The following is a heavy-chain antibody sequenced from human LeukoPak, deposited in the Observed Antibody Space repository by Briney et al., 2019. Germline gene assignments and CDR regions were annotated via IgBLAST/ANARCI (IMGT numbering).Heavy chain of an antibody. V-gene: IGHV4-31*03. CDR3: ARGGGSYYETYYFDY. J-gene: IGHJ4*02. CDR2: IYYSGST. CDR1: GGSISSGGYY. Sequence: PSETLSLTCTVSGGSISSGGYYWSWIRQHPGKGLEWIGYIYYSGSTYYNPSLKSRVTISVDRSKNQFSLKLSSVTAADTAVYYCARGGGSYYETYYFDYWGQGTLVTVSS. D-gene: IGHD1-26*01.